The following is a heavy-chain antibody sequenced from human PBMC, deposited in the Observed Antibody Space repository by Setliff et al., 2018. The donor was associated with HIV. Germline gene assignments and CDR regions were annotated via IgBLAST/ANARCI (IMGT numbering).Heavy chain of an antibody. CDR3: AQLGMVDDFDY. Sequence: PLETLSLTCTVSGGSMGRFYWTWIRQPPGKGLEWIGFVYSTGSINYSPSFRGRLTISLDTSENQFSLHLTSVTAADTAVYYCAQLGMVDDFDYWGQGTLVTVSS. D-gene: IGHD1-1*01. V-gene: IGHV4-59*01. J-gene: IGHJ4*02. CDR1: GGSMGRFY. CDR2: VYSTGSI.